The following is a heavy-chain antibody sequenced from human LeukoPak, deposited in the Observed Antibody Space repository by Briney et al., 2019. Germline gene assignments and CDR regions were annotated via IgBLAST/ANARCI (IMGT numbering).Heavy chain of an antibody. Sequence: PSETLSLTCTVSGGSISSYYWSWTRQPAGKGLEWIGRIYTSGSTNYNPSLKSRVTVSVDTSKNQFSLKLSSVTAADTAVYYCASTTPLGYCSGGSCYSLDHWGQGTLVTVSS. J-gene: IGHJ4*02. CDR3: ASTTPLGYCSGGSCYSLDH. CDR2: IYTSGST. D-gene: IGHD2-15*01. V-gene: IGHV4-4*07. CDR1: GGSISSYY.